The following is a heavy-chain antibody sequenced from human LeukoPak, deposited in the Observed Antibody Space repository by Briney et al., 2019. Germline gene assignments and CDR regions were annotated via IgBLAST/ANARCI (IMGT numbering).Heavy chain of an antibody. Sequence: SETLSLTCAVYGGSFSGYYWSWIRQPPGKGLEWIGEINHRGSTNYNPSLKSRVTISVDTSKNQFSLKLSSVTAADTAVYYCARKYSGYDPPDYWGQGTLVTVSS. CDR2: INHRGST. J-gene: IGHJ4*02. CDR3: ARKYSGYDPPDY. CDR1: GGSFSGYY. V-gene: IGHV4-34*01. D-gene: IGHD5-12*01.